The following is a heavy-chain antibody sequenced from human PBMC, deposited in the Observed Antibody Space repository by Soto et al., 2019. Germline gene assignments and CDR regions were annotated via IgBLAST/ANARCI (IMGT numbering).Heavy chain of an antibody. D-gene: IGHD3-22*01. CDR3: ARDYYDSSGWDAFDI. J-gene: IGHJ3*02. CDR1: GFTFSSYG. Sequence: GGSLRLSCAASGFTFSSYGMHWVRQAPGKGLEWVAVIWYDGSNKYYADSVKGRFTISRDNAKNTLYLQMNSLRAEDTAVYYCARDYYDSSGWDAFDIWGEGTMVTVSS. CDR2: IWYDGSNK. V-gene: IGHV3-33*01.